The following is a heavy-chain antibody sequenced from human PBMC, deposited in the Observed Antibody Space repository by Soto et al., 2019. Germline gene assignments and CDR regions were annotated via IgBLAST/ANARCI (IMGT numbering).Heavy chain of an antibody. D-gene: IGHD6-19*01. CDR3: AVAVAGPTAIGY. CDR2: SNSDGSST. J-gene: IGHJ4*02. Sequence: EVQLVESGGGLVQPGGSLRLSCAASGFTFSSYWMHWVRQAPGKGLVWVSRSNSDGSSTSYAASVKARLTISRDNAKNTLYLQMNXLRAEDTAVYYCAVAVAGPTAIGYWGQGTLVTVSS. V-gene: IGHV3-74*01. CDR1: GFTFSSYW.